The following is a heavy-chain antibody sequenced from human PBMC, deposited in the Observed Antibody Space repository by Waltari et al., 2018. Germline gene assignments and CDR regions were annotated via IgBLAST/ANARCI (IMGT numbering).Heavy chain of an antibody. CDR1: GGSISSGSYY. Sequence: QVQLQESGPGLVKPSQTLSLTCTVSGGSISSGSYYGSWIRQHAGKGLEWIGRIYTSGSTNYNPSLKSRVTISVDTSKTQFSLKLSSVTAADTAVYYCARVDPAAADPSYYYYYMDVWGKGTTVTVSS. CDR2: IYTSGST. V-gene: IGHV4-61*02. CDR3: ARVDPAAADPSYYYYYMDV. D-gene: IGHD6-13*01. J-gene: IGHJ6*03.